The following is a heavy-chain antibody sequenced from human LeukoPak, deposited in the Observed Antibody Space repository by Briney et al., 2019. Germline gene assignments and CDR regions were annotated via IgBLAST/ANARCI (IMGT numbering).Heavy chain of an antibody. CDR1: GGSISSGGYY. CDR2: IYYSGST. V-gene: IGHV4-31*03. J-gene: IGHJ3*02. D-gene: IGHD3-3*01. CDR3: ARGGVDSDAFDI. Sequence: SETLSLTCTVSGGSISSGGYYWSWIRQHPGKGLEWIGYIYYSGSTYYNPSLKSRVTISVDTSKNQFSLKLSSVTAADTAVYYCARGGVDSDAFDIWGQGTMVTVSS.